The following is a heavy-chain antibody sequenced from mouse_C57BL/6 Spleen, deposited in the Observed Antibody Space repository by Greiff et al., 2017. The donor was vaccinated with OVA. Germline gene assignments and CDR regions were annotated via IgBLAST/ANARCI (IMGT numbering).Heavy chain of an antibody. D-gene: IGHD3-2*01. Sequence: VQLQQSGAELARPGASVKLSCKASGYTFTSYGISWVKQRTGQGLEWIGEIYPRSGNTSYNEKFKGKATLTADKSSRTAYMELRSLTSEDSAVYFCASPDSSGYWGQGTTLTVSS. CDR1: GYTFTSYG. CDR2: IYPRSGNT. CDR3: ASPDSSGY. J-gene: IGHJ2*01. V-gene: IGHV1-81*01.